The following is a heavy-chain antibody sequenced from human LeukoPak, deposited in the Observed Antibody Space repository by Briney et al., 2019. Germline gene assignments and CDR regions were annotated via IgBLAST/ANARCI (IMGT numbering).Heavy chain of an antibody. Sequence: PGGSLRLSCVASGFTFSDYYLSWIRQAPGKGLEWISYISGSSSHINYADSVKGRFTISRDNAKKSVYLQMDSLRVEDTAVYYCARDQIGSWWGQGTLVIVSS. D-gene: IGHD6-13*01. CDR1: GFTFSDYY. J-gene: IGHJ4*02. V-gene: IGHV3-11*06. CDR2: ISGSSSHI. CDR3: ARDQIGSW.